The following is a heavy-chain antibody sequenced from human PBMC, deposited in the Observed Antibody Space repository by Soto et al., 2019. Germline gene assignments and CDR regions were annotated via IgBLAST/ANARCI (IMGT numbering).Heavy chain of an antibody. CDR3: ARHGGSGRYDWDYYYYYGMAV. CDR2: MNPNSGNT. J-gene: IGHJ6*02. V-gene: IGHV1-8*01. CDR1: GYTFTSYD. D-gene: IGHD1-26*01. Sequence: GGLVKVSCKASGYTFTSYDINWVRQATGQGLEWMGWMNPNSGNTGYAQKFQGRVTMTRNTSISTAYMELSSLRSEDTAVYYCARHGGSGRYDWDYYYYYGMAVWGQGTRVTVSS.